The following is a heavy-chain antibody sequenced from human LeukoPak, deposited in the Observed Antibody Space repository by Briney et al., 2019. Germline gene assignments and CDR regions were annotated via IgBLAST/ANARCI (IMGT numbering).Heavy chain of an antibody. Sequence: PGGSLRLSCAASGFTFSSYWMSWVRQAPGKGLEWVANIKQDGSEKYYVDSVKGRFTISRDNAKNSLYLQMSSLRAEDTAVYYCARESKYYYYYYMDVWGKGTTVTVSS. V-gene: IGHV3-7*01. CDR1: GFTFSSYW. CDR3: ARESKYYYYYYMDV. CDR2: IKQDGSEK. J-gene: IGHJ6*03.